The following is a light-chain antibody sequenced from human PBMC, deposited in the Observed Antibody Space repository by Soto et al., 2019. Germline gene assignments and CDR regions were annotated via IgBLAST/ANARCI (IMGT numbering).Light chain of an antibody. V-gene: IGKV1-17*03. CDR2: TTS. CDR1: QGISNH. CDR3: LQHNSYPRT. Sequence: DVQMTQSPSAVSASVGDRVNITCRASQGISNHLAWFQQKPGKVPKRLIYTTSTLQSGVPSRFSGSRSGTEFTLTISSLQPEDIATYYCLQHNSYPRTFGGGTKVEIK. J-gene: IGKJ4*01.